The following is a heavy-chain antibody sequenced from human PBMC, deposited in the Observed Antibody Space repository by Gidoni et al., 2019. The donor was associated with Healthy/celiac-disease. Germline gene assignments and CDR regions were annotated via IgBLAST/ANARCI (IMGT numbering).Heavy chain of an antibody. CDR1: GFTFDDYG. D-gene: IGHD1-26*01. Sequence: EVQLVESGGGVVRPGGSLRLSCAASGFTFDDYGMSWVRQAPGKGLEWVSGINWNGGSTGYADSVKGRFTISRDNAKNSLYLQMNSLRAEDTALYYCARVTSGSYSDYYYGMDVWGQGTTVTVSS. V-gene: IGHV3-20*04. CDR3: ARVTSGSYSDYYYGMDV. J-gene: IGHJ6*02. CDR2: INWNGGST.